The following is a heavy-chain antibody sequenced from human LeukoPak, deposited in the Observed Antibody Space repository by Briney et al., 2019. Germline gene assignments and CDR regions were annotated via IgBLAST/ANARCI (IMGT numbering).Heavy chain of an antibody. CDR3: AREAYCSGDCYFDH. V-gene: IGHV3-21*01. CDR1: GFTFSNYA. Sequence: GGSLRLSCAASGFTFSNYAMNWVRQAPGKGLEWVSSISSSSSYIYYADSMEGRFTISRDNAKNSLYLQMNSLGADDTAVYYCAREAYCSGDCYFDHWGQGTLVTVSS. CDR2: ISSSSSYI. J-gene: IGHJ4*02. D-gene: IGHD2-21*02.